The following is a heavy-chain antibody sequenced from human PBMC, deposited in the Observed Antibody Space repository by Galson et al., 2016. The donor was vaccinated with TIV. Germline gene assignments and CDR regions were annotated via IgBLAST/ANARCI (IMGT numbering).Heavy chain of an antibody. J-gene: IGHJ4*02. Sequence: SLRLSCAASGFTFSSYGMHWVRQAPGKGLEWVAGVWFDGSNRHYGDSVKGRFIISRDNSKNTLYLQMNSLRAEDTALYYCVREYGDYFFDCWGQGTLVTVSS. CDR3: VREYGDYFFDC. D-gene: IGHD4-17*01. CDR1: GFTFSSYG. V-gene: IGHV3-33*01. CDR2: VWFDGSNR.